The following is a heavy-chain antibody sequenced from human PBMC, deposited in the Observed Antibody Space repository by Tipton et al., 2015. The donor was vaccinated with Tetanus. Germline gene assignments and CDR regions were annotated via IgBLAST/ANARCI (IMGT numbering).Heavy chain of an antibody. CDR1: GFTFSSYG. CDR2: ISGSGGST. V-gene: IGHV3-23*01. D-gene: IGHD5-18*01. Sequence: SLRLSCAASGFTFSSYGMSWVRQAPGKGLEWVSAISGSGGSTYYADSVKGRFTISRDNSKNTLYLQMNSLRAEDTAGYYCAKDQTPLIGVGYSYLYYFDYWGQGTLVTVSA. J-gene: IGHJ4*02. CDR3: AKDQTPLIGVGYSYLYYFDY.